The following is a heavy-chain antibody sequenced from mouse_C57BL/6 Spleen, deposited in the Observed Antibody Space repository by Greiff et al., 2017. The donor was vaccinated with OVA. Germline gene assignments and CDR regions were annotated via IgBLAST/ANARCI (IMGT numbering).Heavy chain of an antibody. V-gene: IGHV1-54*01. D-gene: IGHD1-1*01. J-gene: IGHJ2*01. CDR2: INPGSGGT. Sequence: VQLQQSGAELVRPGTSVKVSCKASGYAFTNYLIEWVKQRPGQGLEWIGVINPGSGGTNYNEKFKGKATLTADKSSSTAYMQLSSLTSEDSAVYFCARRDITTVVAPDYWGQGTTLTVSS. CDR3: ARRDITTVVAPDY. CDR1: GYAFTNYL.